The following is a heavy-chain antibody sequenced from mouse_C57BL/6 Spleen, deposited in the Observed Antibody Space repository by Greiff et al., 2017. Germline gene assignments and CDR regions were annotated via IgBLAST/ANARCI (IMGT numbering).Heavy chain of an antibody. CDR2: IHPNSGST. CDR3: ARPSIYDGYYAAY. D-gene: IGHD2-3*01. J-gene: IGHJ3*01. Sequence: VQLQQSGAELVKPGASVKLSCKASGYTFTSYWMHWVKQRPGQGLEWIGMIHPNSGSTNYNEKFKSKATLTVDKSSSTAYMQLSSLTSEDSAVYYCARPSIYDGYYAAYWGQGTLVTVSA. CDR1: GYTFTSYW. V-gene: IGHV1-64*01.